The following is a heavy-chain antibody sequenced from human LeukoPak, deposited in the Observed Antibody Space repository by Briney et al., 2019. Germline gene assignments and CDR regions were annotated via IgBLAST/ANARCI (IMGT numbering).Heavy chain of an antibody. CDR3: ARGDSSGYYYFDY. D-gene: IGHD6-19*01. Sequence: GGSLRLSCAASGFTVSSNYMSWVRQAPGMGLEWVSVIYSGGNTYYADSVKGRFTISGDNSKNTLYLQMNSLRAEDTAVYYCARGDSSGYYYFDYWGQGTLVTVSS. CDR1: GFTVSSNY. V-gene: IGHV3-53*01. CDR2: IYSGGNT. J-gene: IGHJ4*02.